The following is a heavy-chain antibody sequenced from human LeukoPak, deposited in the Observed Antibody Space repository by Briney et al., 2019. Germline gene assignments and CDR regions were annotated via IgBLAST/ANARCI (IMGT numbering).Heavy chain of an antibody. CDR1: GGSISSGGYY. J-gene: IGHJ3*02. D-gene: IGHD3-22*01. V-gene: IGHV4-61*08. CDR2: IYYSGST. CDR3: ASSADYYDSSGYRAFDI. Sequence: SETLSLTCTVSGGSISSGGYYWSWIRQPPGKGLEWIGYIYYSGSTNYNPSLKSRVTISVDTSKNQFSLKLSSVTAADTAVYYCASSADYYDSSGYRAFDIWGQGTMVTVSS.